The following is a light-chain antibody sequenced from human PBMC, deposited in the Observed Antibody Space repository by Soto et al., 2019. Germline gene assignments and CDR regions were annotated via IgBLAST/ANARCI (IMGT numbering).Light chain of an antibody. CDR1: QSVSNS. Sequence: EVVMTQSPATLSVSQGERATLSCRASQSVSNSLAWYQQKPGQAPRLLMYDASTRATGIPARFSGSGSGTEFTLTISSLQSEDFATYYCLQHNSYPRTFGQGTKVEIK. CDR2: DAS. CDR3: LQHNSYPRT. J-gene: IGKJ1*01. V-gene: IGKV3-15*01.